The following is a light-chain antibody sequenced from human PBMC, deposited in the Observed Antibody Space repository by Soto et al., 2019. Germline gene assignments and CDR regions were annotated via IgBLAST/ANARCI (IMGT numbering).Light chain of an antibody. CDR1: QTINTEF. Sequence: EIVLRQSPGTLSLSPGERATFSCRTSQTINTEFLAWYQQRPGLAPRLLIHGTSNRATGIPDRFSGSGSGTDFTLTISALEPEDFAVYYCQRYGSSPLYAFGQGTKLEI. CDR3: QRYGSSPLYA. CDR2: GTS. V-gene: IGKV3-20*01. J-gene: IGKJ2*01.